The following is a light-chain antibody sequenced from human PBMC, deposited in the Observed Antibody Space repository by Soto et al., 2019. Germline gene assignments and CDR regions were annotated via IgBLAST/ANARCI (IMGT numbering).Light chain of an antibody. Sequence: DIQMTQSPSTLSASVGDRVTITCRASQNIHIWLAWYQQKPGKSPKLLISDASNLKSEVPSRFSGSGSGTQFTLTISSLQPNDVATYYCQQYNNYWTFGQGTKVEIK. CDR2: DAS. J-gene: IGKJ1*01. CDR1: QNIHIW. V-gene: IGKV1-5*01. CDR3: QQYNNYWT.